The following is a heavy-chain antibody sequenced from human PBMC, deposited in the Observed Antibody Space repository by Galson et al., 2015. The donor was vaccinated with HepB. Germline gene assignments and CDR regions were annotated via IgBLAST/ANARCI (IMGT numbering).Heavy chain of an antibody. CDR2: ISSSSSTI. CDR1: GFTFSSYS. CDR3: ARDTMAAGDAFDI. V-gene: IGHV3-48*01. D-gene: IGHD6-13*01. Sequence: SLRLSCAASGFTFSSYSMNWVRQAPGKGLEWVSYISSSSSTIYYADSVKGRFTISRDNAKNSLYLQMNSLRAEDTAVYYCARDTMAAGDAFDIWGQGTMVTVSS. J-gene: IGHJ3*02.